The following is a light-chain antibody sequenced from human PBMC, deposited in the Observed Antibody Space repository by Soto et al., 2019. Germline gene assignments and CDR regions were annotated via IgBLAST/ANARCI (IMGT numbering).Light chain of an antibody. CDR2: EVS. CDR3: SSYTTRTTLYV. CDR1: SSDVGSYNY. V-gene: IGLV2-14*01. J-gene: IGLJ1*01. Sequence: QSALTQPASVSGSPGQSITISCTGTSSDVGSYNYVSWYQLHPGKAPKLMIYEVSNRPSGVSNRFSGSKSGDTASLTISGLQAEDEADYYCSSYTTRTTLYVFGNGTKLTVL.